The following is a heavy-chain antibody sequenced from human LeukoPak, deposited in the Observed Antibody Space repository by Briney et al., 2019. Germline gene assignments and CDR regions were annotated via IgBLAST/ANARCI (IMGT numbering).Heavy chain of an antibody. CDR1: GGSISRHY. V-gene: IGHV4-59*08. CDR2: ISYSGST. Sequence: SETLSLTCTVSGGSISRHYWSWIRQAPGKGLEWIGYISYSGSTNYNPSLKSRVTISVDTSKNQFSLKLSSVTAADTAVFCCARHVGPGYSYGFDNWGQGTLVTVSS. CDR3: ARHVGPGYSYGFDN. D-gene: IGHD5-18*01. J-gene: IGHJ4*02.